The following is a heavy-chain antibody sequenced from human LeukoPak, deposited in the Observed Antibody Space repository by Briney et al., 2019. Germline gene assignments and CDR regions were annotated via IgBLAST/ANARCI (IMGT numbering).Heavy chain of an antibody. Sequence: SETLSLTCTVSGGSVSSGSYYWGWIRQPPGKGLEWIGYIYYSGSTNYNPSLKSRVTISVDTSKNQFSLKLSSVTAADTAVYYCARDPVDWNYGYYYYYGMDVWGQGTTVTVSS. CDR3: ARDPVDWNYGYYYYYGMDV. J-gene: IGHJ6*02. V-gene: IGHV4-61*01. CDR1: GGSVSSGSYY. D-gene: IGHD1-7*01. CDR2: IYYSGST.